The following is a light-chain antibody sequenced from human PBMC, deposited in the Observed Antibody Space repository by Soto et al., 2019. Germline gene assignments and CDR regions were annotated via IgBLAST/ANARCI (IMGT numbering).Light chain of an antibody. CDR1: QSISSW. CDR2: DAS. J-gene: IGKJ4*01. Sequence: DIQMTQSPSTLSASVGDRVTITCRASQSISSWLAWYQQQPGKAPKLLIYDASSLESGVPSRFSGSGSGTEFTLTISSLQPDDFATYYCQQYNSYSLFGGGTKVDIK. V-gene: IGKV1-5*01. CDR3: QQYNSYSL.